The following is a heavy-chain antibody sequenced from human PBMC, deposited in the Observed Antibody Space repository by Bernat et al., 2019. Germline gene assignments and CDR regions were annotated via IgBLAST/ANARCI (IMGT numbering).Heavy chain of an antibody. CDR2: IIPIFGTA. CDR1: GGTFSSYA. J-gene: IGHJ6*02. V-gene: IGHV1-69*01. Sequence: QVQLVQSGAEVKKPGSSVKVSCKASGGTFSSYAISWVRQAPGQGLEWMGGIIPIFGTANYAQKFQGRVTITADESTSTAYMELSSLRSEDTAVYYCARVTAAQKIPRKYYYYGMDVWGQGTTVTVSS. CDR3: ARVTAAQKIPRKYYYYGMDV. D-gene: IGHD6-6*01.